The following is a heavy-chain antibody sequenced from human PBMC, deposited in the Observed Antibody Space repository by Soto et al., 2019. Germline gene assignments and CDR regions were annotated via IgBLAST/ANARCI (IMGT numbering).Heavy chain of an antibody. D-gene: IGHD3-16*02. CDR3: ARDNDRYPGGLYFDY. V-gene: IGHV1-69*13. Sequence: ASVKVSCKASGGTFSSYAISWVRQAPGQGLEWMGGIIPIFGTANYAQKFQGRVTITADESTSTAYMELSSLRSEDTAVYYCARDNDRYPGGLYFDYWGQGTLVTVSS. CDR1: GGTFSSYA. J-gene: IGHJ4*02. CDR2: IIPIFGTA.